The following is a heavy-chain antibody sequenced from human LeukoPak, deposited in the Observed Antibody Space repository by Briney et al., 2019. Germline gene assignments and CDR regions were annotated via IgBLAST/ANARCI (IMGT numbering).Heavy chain of an antibody. V-gene: IGHV3-33*01. CDR1: GFTFSSYG. D-gene: IGHD5-12*01. J-gene: IGHJ6*02. Sequence: PGGSLRLSCAASGFTFSSYGMHWVRQAPGKGLEWVAVIWYDGSNKYYADSVTGRFTISRDNSKNTLYLQMNSLRAEDTAVYYCAGGAAWLHDYYYGMDVWGQGTTVTVSS. CDR2: IWYDGSNK. CDR3: AGGAAWLHDYYYGMDV.